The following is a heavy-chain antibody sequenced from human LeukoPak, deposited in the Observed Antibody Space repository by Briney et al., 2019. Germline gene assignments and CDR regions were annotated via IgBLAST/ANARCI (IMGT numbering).Heavy chain of an antibody. CDR3: ARSPRNPKCYFDY. Sequence: SGGSLRLSCAASGFTVSSSYMNWVRQAPGKGLEWVSLIFSGGGTYYADSVKGRFTISRDNSKNSLYLHMNSLRDEDTALYYCARSPRNPKCYFDYWGQGALVTVSS. D-gene: IGHD1-14*01. V-gene: IGHV3-66*01. CDR1: GFTVSSSY. CDR2: IFSGGGT. J-gene: IGHJ4*02.